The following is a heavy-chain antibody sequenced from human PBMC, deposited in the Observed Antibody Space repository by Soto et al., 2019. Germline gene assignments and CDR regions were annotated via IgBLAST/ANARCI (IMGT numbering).Heavy chain of an antibody. CDR1: GFSFSGSA. D-gene: IGHD6-25*01. Sequence: QLVESGGALVQPGESLKLSCAASGFSFSGSAIQWVRQAPGKGLEWVGRIRTDANTYATAYAASVTGRFTISREDSRNTAYLQMNSLKTEDTAVYGCTRRQVDYFGLDVWGQGTTVIVSS. V-gene: IGHV3-73*02. CDR3: TRRQVDYFGLDV. J-gene: IGHJ6*02. CDR2: IRTDANTYAT.